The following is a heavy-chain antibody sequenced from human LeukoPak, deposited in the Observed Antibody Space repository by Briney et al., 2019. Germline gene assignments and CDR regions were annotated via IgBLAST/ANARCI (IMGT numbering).Heavy chain of an antibody. Sequence: GGSLRLSCEASGFTFSTLAMIWVRQPPGKGLEWVSSIFPSGGEIHYADSVRGRFTISRDNSKSTLSLQMNSLRAEDTAIYYCATYRQVLLPFESWGQGTLVTVSS. V-gene: IGHV3-23*01. CDR3: ATYRQVLLPFES. CDR1: GFTFSTLA. D-gene: IGHD2/OR15-2a*01. CDR2: IFPSGGEI. J-gene: IGHJ4*02.